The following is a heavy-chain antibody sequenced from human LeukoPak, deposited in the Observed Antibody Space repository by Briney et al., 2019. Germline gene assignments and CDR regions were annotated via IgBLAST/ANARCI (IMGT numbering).Heavy chain of an antibody. CDR3: ARVARRGSSSSYYFDY. CDR1: GGSISSYY. Sequence: SETLSLTCTVSGGSISSYYWSWIRQPAGKGLEWIGRIYTSGSTNYNPSLKSRVTMSVDTSKNQFSLKLSSVTAADTAVYYCARVARRGSSSSYYFDYWGQGTLVTVSS. V-gene: IGHV4-4*07. J-gene: IGHJ4*02. CDR2: IYTSGST. D-gene: IGHD6-6*01.